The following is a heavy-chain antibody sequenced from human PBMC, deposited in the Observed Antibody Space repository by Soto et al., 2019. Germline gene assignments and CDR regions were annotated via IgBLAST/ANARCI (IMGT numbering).Heavy chain of an antibody. V-gene: IGHV3-23*01. Sequence: GSLRLSCAASGFSFGSYAMGWVRQAPGRGLEWVSAIGGSGGSTYYADSVKGRFTISRDNSKNTLYLLMNRLRAEDTAIYYCAKELVGLNYFDYWGQGT. CDR2: IGGSGGST. CDR1: GFSFGSYA. J-gene: IGHJ4*02. D-gene: IGHD2-15*01. CDR3: AKELVGLNYFDY.